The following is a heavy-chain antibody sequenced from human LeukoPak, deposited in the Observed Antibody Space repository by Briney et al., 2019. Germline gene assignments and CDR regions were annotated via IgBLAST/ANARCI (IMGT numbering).Heavy chain of an antibody. D-gene: IGHD2-2*01. V-gene: IGHV1-69*04. CDR3: ARAQMGYCSSTSCYKYFDY. CDR2: IIPILGIA. J-gene: IGHJ4*02. CDR1: GGTFSSYA. Sequence: GASVKVSCKASGGTFSSYAISWVRQAPGQGLEWMGRIIPILGIANYAQKFQGRVAITADKSTSTAYMELSSLRSEDTAVYYCARAQMGYCSSTSCYKYFDYWGQGTLVTVSS.